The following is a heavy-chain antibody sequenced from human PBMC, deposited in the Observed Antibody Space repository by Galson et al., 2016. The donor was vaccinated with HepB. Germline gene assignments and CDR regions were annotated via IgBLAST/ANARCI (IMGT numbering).Heavy chain of an antibody. CDR3: AHVQHDDRGYYCAPPYDAIDI. CDR1: GFSLSNSGVG. J-gene: IGHJ3*02. D-gene: IGHD3-22*01. V-gene: IGHV2-5*02. Sequence: PALVKPTQTLTLTCTFSGFSLSNSGVGVGWIRQPPGKALEWLALIYWDDDKRYRPSLKSRLTITKDTSKNQVVLTMTNMDPVDTATYYCAHVQHDDRGYYCAPPYDAIDIWGQGTKVTVSS. CDR2: IYWDDDK.